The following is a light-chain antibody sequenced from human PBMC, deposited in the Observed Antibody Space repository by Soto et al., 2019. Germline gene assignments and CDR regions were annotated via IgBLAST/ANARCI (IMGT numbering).Light chain of an antibody. Sequence: QSALTQPASVSGSPGQSITISCTGTSSDVGSYDLVSWYQQPPGKAPKLTIYEDTKRPSGISTRFSGSKSGNAASLTISGLQAEDEADYYCCSYAGSGTFVFGTGTKVTVL. CDR2: EDT. V-gene: IGLV2-23*01. J-gene: IGLJ1*01. CDR1: SSDVGSYDL. CDR3: CSYAGSGTFV.